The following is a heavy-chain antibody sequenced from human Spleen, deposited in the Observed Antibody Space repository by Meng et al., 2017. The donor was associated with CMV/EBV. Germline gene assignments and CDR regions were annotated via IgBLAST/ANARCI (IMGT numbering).Heavy chain of an antibody. V-gene: IGHV3-11*06. D-gene: IGHD3-9*01. CDR1: GFTFSDYY. J-gene: IGHJ6*02. CDR3: ARVYYDILSDYGMDV. CDR2: ISSSSSYI. Sequence: GESLKISCAASGFTFSDYYIGWIRQAPGKGLEWVSSISSSSSYIYYADSVKGRFTISRDNAKNSLYLQMNSLRAEDTAVYYCARVYYDILSDYGMDVWGQGTTVTVSS.